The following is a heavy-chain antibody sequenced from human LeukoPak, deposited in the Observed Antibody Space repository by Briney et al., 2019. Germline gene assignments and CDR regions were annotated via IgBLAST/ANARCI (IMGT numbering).Heavy chain of an antibody. CDR1: GFSVSNNY. D-gene: IGHD3-22*01. Sequence: GGSLRLSCAASGFSVSNNYMIWVRQAPGKGLEWVSVIYSGGRTYYADSVKGRFTISRDNSKNTLYLQMNSLRAEDTAVFYCARVGERYYYDSSGYSDYWGQGTLVTVSS. CDR3: ARVGERYYYDSSGYSDY. J-gene: IGHJ4*02. V-gene: IGHV3-53*01. CDR2: IYSGGRT.